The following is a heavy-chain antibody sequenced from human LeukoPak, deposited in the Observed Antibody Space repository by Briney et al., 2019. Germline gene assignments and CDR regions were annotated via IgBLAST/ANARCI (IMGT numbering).Heavy chain of an antibody. D-gene: IGHD2-2*02. Sequence: GGSLRLSCTASGFTFNDLAMTWVRQAPGKGLEWVSTIRATDPSTYYADSVKGRFTISRDNSKNSVHLQMNSLRDDDTAIYFCAKGGYTSPYDYWGQGTLVTVSS. CDR1: GFTFNDLA. CDR2: IRATDPST. CDR3: AKGGYTSPYDY. J-gene: IGHJ4*02. V-gene: IGHV3-23*01.